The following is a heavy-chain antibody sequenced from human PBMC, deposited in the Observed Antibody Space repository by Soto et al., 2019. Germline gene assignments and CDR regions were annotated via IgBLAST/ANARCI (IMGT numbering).Heavy chain of an antibody. CDR2: IYYHGNT. V-gene: IGHV4-39*07. J-gene: IGHJ6*02. Sequence: SETLSLTCAVSGGPITSRTYSWGWIRQPPGKTLEWIGTIYYHGNTYSNPSLKSRVTISVDTSKNQFSLKLSSVTDADTAVYYCARVPDVWGQGTTVTVSS. CDR3: ARVPDV. CDR1: GGPITSRTYS.